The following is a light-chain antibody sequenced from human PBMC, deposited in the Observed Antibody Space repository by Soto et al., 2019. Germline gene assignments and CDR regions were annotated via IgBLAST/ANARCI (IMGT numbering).Light chain of an antibody. Sequence: DIQMTQSPPSLSASVGDRVTITCRASQAISNFVAWYQQKAGKAPSLLIYEASTLQSGVPSRLSGRGYGTAFTLHISSLQYEDVATYFCQNYNGAPSSFGQGTKLEIK. J-gene: IGKJ2*01. CDR2: EAS. V-gene: IGKV1-27*01. CDR3: QNYNGAPSS. CDR1: QAISNF.